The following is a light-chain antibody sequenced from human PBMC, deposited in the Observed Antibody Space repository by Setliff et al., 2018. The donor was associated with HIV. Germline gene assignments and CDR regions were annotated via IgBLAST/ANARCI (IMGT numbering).Light chain of an antibody. Sequence: QSVLAQPASVSGSPGQSITISCTGTSSDIGRYNLVSWYQQYPGKAPKLMIYQATKRPSGVSNRCSGSKSGNTASLTISGLQAEDEADYYCCSNTGSNTFVFGSGTKVTV. J-gene: IGLJ1*01. V-gene: IGLV2-23*02. CDR2: QAT. CDR1: SSDIGRYNL. CDR3: CSNTGSNTFV.